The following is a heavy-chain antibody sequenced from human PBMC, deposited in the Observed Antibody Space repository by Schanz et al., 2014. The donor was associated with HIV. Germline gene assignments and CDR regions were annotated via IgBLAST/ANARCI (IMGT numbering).Heavy chain of an antibody. D-gene: IGHD3-3*01. V-gene: IGHV3-9*01. CDR3: ARDWRPNYDFWSGSIGVIGMNV. CDR1: GFTFDDYA. CDR2: ISWNSGRI. J-gene: IGHJ6*02. Sequence: EVQLLESGGGLVQPGGSLRLSCEASGFTFDDYAMHWVRQAPGKGLEWVSGISWNSGRIGYADSVKGRFTISRDNAKNSLYLQMNSLRAEDTAVYYCARDWRPNYDFWSGSIGVIGMNVWGQGTTVTVSS.